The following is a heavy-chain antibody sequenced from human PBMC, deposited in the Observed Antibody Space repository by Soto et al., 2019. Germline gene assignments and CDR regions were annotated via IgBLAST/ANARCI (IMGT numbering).Heavy chain of an antibody. CDR1: GGTFSSYA. D-gene: IGHD2-15*01. V-gene: IGHV1-69*13. CDR2: IIPIFGTA. Sequence: SVKVSCKASGGTFSSYAISWVRQAPGQGLEWMGGIIPIFGTANYAQKFQGRVTITADESTSTAYMELSSLRSEDTAVYYCARVLPCSGGSCYFPPEFYGMDVWGQGTTVTVS. J-gene: IGHJ6*02. CDR3: ARVLPCSGGSCYFPPEFYGMDV.